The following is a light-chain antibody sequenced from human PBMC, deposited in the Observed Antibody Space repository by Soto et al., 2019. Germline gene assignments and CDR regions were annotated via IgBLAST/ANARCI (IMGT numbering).Light chain of an antibody. CDR1: SSDVGGYNY. Sequence: HSALTQPASVSGSPGQSITISCTGTSSDVGGYNYVSWYQQHPGKAPKLMIYDVNSRPSGVSNRFSGSKSGNTASLTISGLQAEDEADYYCSSHTSRSTYVFGTGTKLTVL. J-gene: IGLJ1*01. V-gene: IGLV2-14*01. CDR3: SSHTSRSTYV. CDR2: DVN.